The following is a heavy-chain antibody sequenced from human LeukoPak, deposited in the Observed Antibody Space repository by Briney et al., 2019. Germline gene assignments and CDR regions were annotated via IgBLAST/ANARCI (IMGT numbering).Heavy chain of an antibody. Sequence: SETLSLTCTVYGGSFSDYSWSWIRQSPGKGLEWIGEVNDSGDTKYNPSLKTRVTISIATSKTQFSLEMTSMAAADTAVYYCAREVGGHYGDPLYSLDYWGQGALVTVAS. CDR2: VNDSGDT. J-gene: IGHJ4*02. V-gene: IGHV4-34*01. CDR3: AREVGGHYGDPLYSLDY. CDR1: GGSFSDYS. D-gene: IGHD4-17*01.